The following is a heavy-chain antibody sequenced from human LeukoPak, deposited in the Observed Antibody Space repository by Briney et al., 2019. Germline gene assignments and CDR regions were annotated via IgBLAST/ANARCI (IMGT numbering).Heavy chain of an antibody. V-gene: IGHV4-34*01. Sequence: SETLSLTCAASGGPFSGYHWSWIRQSPGKGLEWIGEINHSGSTNYNPSLESRVTISVDTSKNQFSLKLSSVTAADTAVYYCARVGDPFDYWGQGTLVTVSS. CDR3: ARVGDPFDY. CDR1: GGPFSGYH. J-gene: IGHJ4*02. CDR2: INHSGST. D-gene: IGHD2-21*02.